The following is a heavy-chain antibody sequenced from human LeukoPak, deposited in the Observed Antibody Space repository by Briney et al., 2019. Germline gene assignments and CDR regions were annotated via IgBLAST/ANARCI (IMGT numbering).Heavy chain of an antibody. V-gene: IGHV4-34*01. CDR2: INHSGST. CDR1: GGSFSGYY. J-gene: IGHJ4*02. CDR3: ARGRSGYYDSSGYRGGPFDY. D-gene: IGHD3-22*01. Sequence: SETLSLTCAVYGGSFSGYYWSWIRQPPGKGLEWIGEINHSGSTNYNPSLKSRVTISVDTSKNQFSLKLSSVTAADTAAYYCARGRSGYYDSSGYRGGPFDYWGQGTLVTVSS.